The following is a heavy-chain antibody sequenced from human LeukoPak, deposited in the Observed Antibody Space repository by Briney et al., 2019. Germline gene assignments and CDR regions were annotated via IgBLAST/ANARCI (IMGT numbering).Heavy chain of an antibody. CDR2: INHSGST. CDR3: ARRVVIKFDP. J-gene: IGHJ5*02. D-gene: IGHD3-3*01. V-gene: IGHV4-34*01. CDR1: GGSFSGYY. Sequence: PSETLSLTCAVYGGSFSGYYWSWSRQPPGKGLEWIGEINHSGSTNYNPSLKSRVTISVDTSKNQFSLKLSSVTAADTAVYYCARRVVIKFDPWGQGTLVTVSS.